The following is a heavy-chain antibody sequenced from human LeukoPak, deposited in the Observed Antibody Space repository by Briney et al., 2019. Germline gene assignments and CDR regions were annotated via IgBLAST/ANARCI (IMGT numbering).Heavy chain of an antibody. CDR1: GGSISSHY. J-gene: IGHJ4*02. CDR3: ARADGSYYDYFDY. Sequence: SETLSLTCTVSGGSISSHYWSWIRQPPGKGLEWVGYIYYSGSNNYNPSLKSRVTISVDTSKDQFSLKLSSVTAADTAVYYCARADGSYYDYFDYWGQGTLVTVSS. CDR2: IYYSGSN. V-gene: IGHV4-59*11. D-gene: IGHD1-26*01.